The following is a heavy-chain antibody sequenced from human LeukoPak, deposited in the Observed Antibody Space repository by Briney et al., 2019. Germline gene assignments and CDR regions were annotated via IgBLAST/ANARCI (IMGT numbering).Heavy chain of an antibody. CDR2: INPNSGGT. Sequence: ASVKVSCKTSGYTFTGYYMHWVRQAPGQGLEWMGWINPNSGGTNYAQKFQGRVTMTRDTSISTAYMELSSLRSEDTAVYYCARGRAVRGVIITTYYYYYMDVWGKGTTVTISS. CDR1: GYTFTGYY. CDR3: ARGRAVRGVIITTYYYYYMDV. J-gene: IGHJ6*03. D-gene: IGHD3-10*01. V-gene: IGHV1-2*02.